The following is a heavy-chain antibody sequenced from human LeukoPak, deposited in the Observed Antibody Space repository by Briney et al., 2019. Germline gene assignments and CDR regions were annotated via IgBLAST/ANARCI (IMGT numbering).Heavy chain of an antibody. D-gene: IGHD5-18*01. Sequence: SETLSLTCIVSSGSINNHYWSWIRQPPGKGLEWIGYIYDSWNTNYNPSLKSRVIISIDTSKNQFSLNLTSVTAADTAVYYCARDQIGYGLDYWGQGTLVTVSS. J-gene: IGHJ4*02. V-gene: IGHV4-59*11. CDR1: SGSINNHY. CDR2: IYDSWNT. CDR3: ARDQIGYGLDY.